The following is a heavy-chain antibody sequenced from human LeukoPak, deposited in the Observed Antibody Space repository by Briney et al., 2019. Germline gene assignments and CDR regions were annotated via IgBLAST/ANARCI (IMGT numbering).Heavy chain of an antibody. J-gene: IGHJ4*02. Sequence: KFQGRVTITRDTSASTAYMELSSLRSEETAVYYCAREWYSSGWYYFDYWGQGTLVTASS. CDR3: AREWYSSGWYYFDY. D-gene: IGHD6-19*01. V-gene: IGHV1-3*01.